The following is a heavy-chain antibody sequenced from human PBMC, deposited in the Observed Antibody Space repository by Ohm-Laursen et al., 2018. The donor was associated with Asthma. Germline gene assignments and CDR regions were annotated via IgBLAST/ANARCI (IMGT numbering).Heavy chain of an antibody. J-gene: IGHJ4*02. D-gene: IGHD3-16*01. CDR3: ATLGDSSITQ. V-gene: IGHV1-46*01. CDR2: MDPSSNFA. CDR1: GYTFIGYY. Sequence: ASVKVSCKASGYTFIGYYIHWVRQAPGQGLGWMGIMDPSSNFATYAQKFQGRVTMTRDTSTSTLYMELSGLRSEDTAVYYCATLGDSSITQWGQGTLVTVSS.